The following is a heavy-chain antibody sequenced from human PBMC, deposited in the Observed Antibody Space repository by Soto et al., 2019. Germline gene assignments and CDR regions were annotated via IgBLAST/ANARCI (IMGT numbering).Heavy chain of an antibody. Sequence: QVQLQESGPGLVKPSETLSLTCSVSGGSISTYYWSWIRQPPGKGLEWIGYIYYSGSTSYNPSLTSRGPIPLDSCEYQFSLGLSCVIAADKSVYFCVSEARGSYKYCDLWGQGTLVTVSS. CDR3: VSEARGSYKYCDL. V-gene: IGHV4-59*01. CDR2: IYYSGST. J-gene: IGHJ4*02. D-gene: IGHD1-1*01. CDR1: GGSISTYY.